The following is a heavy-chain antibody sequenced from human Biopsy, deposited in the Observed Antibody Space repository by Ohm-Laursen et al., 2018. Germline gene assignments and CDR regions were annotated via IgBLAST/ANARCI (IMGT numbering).Heavy chain of an antibody. CDR1: GYTFTSYD. J-gene: IGHJ5*02. CDR2: MNPNSGNT. Sequence: SVTVSCKAPGYTFTSYDIKWVRQAPGQGLEYLGGMNPNSGNTGYAQKFQGRVTMTRNTSVSTASMDLSSVRSDDTAVYFFARADPPLFYYGSRSSSWFDHWGQGTLVTVSS. CDR3: ARADPPLFYYGSRSSSWFDH. D-gene: IGHD3-10*01. V-gene: IGHV1-8*01.